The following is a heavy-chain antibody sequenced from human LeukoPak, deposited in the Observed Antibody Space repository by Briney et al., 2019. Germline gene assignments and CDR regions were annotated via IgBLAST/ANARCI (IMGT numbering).Heavy chain of an antibody. CDR3: AKGSPIYYFDY. Sequence: PGGSLRLSCAASGFTFSSYAMSWVRQAPGKGLEWVSVISGSGGGIYFADSVKGRFTISRDNSKNTLYLQMNSLRAEDTAVYYCAKGSPIYYFDYWGQGTLVTVSS. D-gene: IGHD2-21*01. V-gene: IGHV3-23*01. J-gene: IGHJ4*02. CDR2: ISGSGGGI. CDR1: GFTFSSYA.